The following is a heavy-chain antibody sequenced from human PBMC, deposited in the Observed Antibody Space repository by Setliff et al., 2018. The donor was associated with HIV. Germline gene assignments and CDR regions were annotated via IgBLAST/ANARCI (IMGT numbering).Heavy chain of an antibody. CDR2: IYNTGST. CDR1: GGSISSGGFY. Sequence: PSETLSLTCTVTGGSISSGGFYWTWIRQHPGKGLEWIGYIYNTGSTYHSPSLESRVTISIDTSKNQFSLKLSSVTAADTAVYYCARGLNYYGSGSYYPLGYWGQGTLVTVSS. V-gene: IGHV4-31*03. D-gene: IGHD3-10*01. J-gene: IGHJ4*02. CDR3: ARGLNYYGSGSYYPLGY.